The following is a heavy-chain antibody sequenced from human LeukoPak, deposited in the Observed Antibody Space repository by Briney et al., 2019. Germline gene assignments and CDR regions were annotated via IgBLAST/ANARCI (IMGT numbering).Heavy chain of an antibody. CDR1: GGSISSYY. D-gene: IGHD7-27*01. CDR2: IYYSGST. J-gene: IGHJ5*02. CDR3: ARGPTGGLLFP. Sequence: SETLSLTCTVSGGSISSYYWSWIRQPPGKGLEWIGYIYYSGSTNYNPSLKSRVTISVDTSKDQFSLKLSSVTAADTAVYYCARGPTGGLLFPWGQGTLVTVSS. V-gene: IGHV4-59*08.